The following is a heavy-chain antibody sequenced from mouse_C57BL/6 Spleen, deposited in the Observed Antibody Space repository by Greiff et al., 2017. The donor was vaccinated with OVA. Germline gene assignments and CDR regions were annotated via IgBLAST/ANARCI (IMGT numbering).Heavy chain of an antibody. V-gene: IGHV3-6*01. Sequence: VQLQQSGPGLVKPSQSLSLTCSVTGYSITSGYYWNWIRQFPGNKLEWMGYISYDGSNNYNPSLKNRISITRDTSKNQFFLKLNSVTTEDTATYYCARDYAMDYWGQGTSVTSPQ. CDR2: ISYDGSN. J-gene: IGHJ4*01. CDR1: GYSITSGYY. CDR3: ARDYAMDY.